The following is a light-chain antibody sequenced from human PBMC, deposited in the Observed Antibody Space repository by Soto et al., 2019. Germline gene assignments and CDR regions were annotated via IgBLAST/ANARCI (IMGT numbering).Light chain of an antibody. J-gene: IGLJ1*01. Sequence: QSVLTQPASVSGSPGQSITISCTGTSGDVGGYNYVSWYQQHPGKASKLMIYDVSNRPSGVSNRFSGSKSGNTASLTISGLQAEDEADYYCSSYTSSSPYVFGTGTKVTVL. CDR2: DVS. V-gene: IGLV2-14*01. CDR3: SSYTSSSPYV. CDR1: SGDVGGYNY.